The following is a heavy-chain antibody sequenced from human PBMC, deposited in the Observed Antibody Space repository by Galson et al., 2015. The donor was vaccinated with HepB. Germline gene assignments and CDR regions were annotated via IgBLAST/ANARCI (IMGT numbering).Heavy chain of an antibody. Sequence: SLRLSCAASGFTFSSYGMHWVRQAPGKGLEWVAVIWYDGSNKYYADSVKGRFTISRDNSKNTLYLQMNSLRAEDTAVYYCARDITPDYDSSGYIDYWGQGTLVTVSS. CDR3: ARDITPDYDSSGYIDY. CDR2: IWYDGSNK. V-gene: IGHV3-33*01. D-gene: IGHD3-22*01. CDR1: GFTFSSYG. J-gene: IGHJ4*02.